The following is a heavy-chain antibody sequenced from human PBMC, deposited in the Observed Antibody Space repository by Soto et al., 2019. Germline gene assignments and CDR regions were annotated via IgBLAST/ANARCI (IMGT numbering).Heavy chain of an antibody. J-gene: IGHJ6*02. D-gene: IGHD2-2*01. V-gene: IGHV4-59*01. CDR3: ARTRTLGYCISTSCYGSYYYGMDV. CDR2: IYYSGST. Sequence: SETLSLTCTVSGGSISSYYWSWIRQPPGKGLEWIGYIYYSGSTNYNPSLKSRVTISVDTSKNQFSLKLSSVTAADTAVYYCARTRTLGYCISTSCYGSYYYGMDVWGQGTTVTVSS. CDR1: GGSISSYY.